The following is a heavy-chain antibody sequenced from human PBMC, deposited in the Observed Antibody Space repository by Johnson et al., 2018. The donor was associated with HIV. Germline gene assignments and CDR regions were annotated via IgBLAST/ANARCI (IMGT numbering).Heavy chain of an antibody. CDR2: IPYDGSNK. CDR3: AKGLLGSLRALDV. CDR1: EFTFSLYG. D-gene: IGHD3-10*01. V-gene: IGHV3-30*02. J-gene: IGHJ3*01. Sequence: VQLVESGGGVVQPGGSLRLSCTVSEFTFSLYGMHWVRQAPGKGLQWVAFIPYDGSNKYYKDSVKGRFAISRDNSKSTLYLLMNSLRPEDTGVYYCAKGLLGSLRALDVRGQGTRGTVAA.